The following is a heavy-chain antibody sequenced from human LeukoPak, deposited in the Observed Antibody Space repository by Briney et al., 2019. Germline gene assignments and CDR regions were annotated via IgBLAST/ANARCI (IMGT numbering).Heavy chain of an antibody. V-gene: IGHV3-7*01. Sequence: PGGSLRLSCAASGFTFSTYWMSWVRQAPGKGLEWVANIRPDGSEKYYVDSVKGRLTISRDNAKNSLSLQMNSLRGEDTAVYYCASDVAVSTYHFDSSGLLDYWPQGTLVTVSS. CDR2: IRPDGSEK. J-gene: IGHJ4*02. CDR1: GFTFSTYW. D-gene: IGHD3-22*01. CDR3: ASDVAVSTYHFDSSGLLDY.